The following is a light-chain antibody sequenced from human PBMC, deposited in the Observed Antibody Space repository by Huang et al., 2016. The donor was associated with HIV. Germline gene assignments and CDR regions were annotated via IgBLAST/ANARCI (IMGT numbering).Light chain of an antibody. CDR2: WAS. Sequence: DIVMTQSPDSLAVSLGERATITCKSSRSVFHSPNKNNYLAWYQQKPGQPPKLRLYWASAREAGVPDRFNGSGSGTDFTFTISSLQAEDVALYYCQQYYKTPLTFGGGTRVELK. CDR1: RSVFHSPNKNNY. V-gene: IGKV4-1*01. CDR3: QQYYKTPLT. J-gene: IGKJ4*01.